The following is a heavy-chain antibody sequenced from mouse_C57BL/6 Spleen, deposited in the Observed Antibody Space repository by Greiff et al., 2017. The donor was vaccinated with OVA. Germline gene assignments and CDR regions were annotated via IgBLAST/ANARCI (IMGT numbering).Heavy chain of an antibody. CDR3: ARNWDSFDY. CDR1: GYSFTGYY. D-gene: IGHD4-1*01. CDR2: INPSTGGT. Sequence: VQLQQSGPELVKPGASVKISCKASGYSFTGYYMNWVKQSPEKSLEWIGEINPSTGGTTYNQKFKAKATLTVDKSSSTAYMQLKSLTSEDSAVYYCARNWDSFDYWGQGTTLTVSS. V-gene: IGHV1-42*01. J-gene: IGHJ2*01.